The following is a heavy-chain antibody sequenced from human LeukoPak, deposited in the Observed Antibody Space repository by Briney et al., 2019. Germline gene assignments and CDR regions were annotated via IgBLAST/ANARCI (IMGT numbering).Heavy chain of an antibody. Sequence: GGSLRLSCEASGFTFSNAWMSWVRQAPGKGLEWVGRIRSKTDGGTTDYAAPVKGRFIISRDDSKNTAYLQMDSLKTEDTAVYYCARGVHVVTIFVREHNWFDPWGQGTLVTVSS. J-gene: IGHJ5*02. CDR3: ARGVHVVTIFVREHNWFDP. CDR2: IRSKTDGGTT. D-gene: IGHD3-3*01. V-gene: IGHV3-15*01. CDR1: GFTFSNAW.